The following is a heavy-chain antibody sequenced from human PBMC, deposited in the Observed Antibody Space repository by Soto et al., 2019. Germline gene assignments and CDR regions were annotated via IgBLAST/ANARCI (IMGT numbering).Heavy chain of an antibody. J-gene: IGHJ4*02. V-gene: IGHV1-8*01. CDR3: ARWTRAGENVPGDY. D-gene: IGHD6-13*01. CDR2: MNPHSGSA. CDR1: GYTFTSYD. Sequence: QVQLVQSGAEVKKPGASVKVSCKASGYTFTSYDLNWVRQATGQGLEWMGWMNPHSGSAGYAQKFQGRVTMARNTTXSTAYMELTSLTSEDTAVYYCARWTRAGENVPGDYWGQGTLVTVAS.